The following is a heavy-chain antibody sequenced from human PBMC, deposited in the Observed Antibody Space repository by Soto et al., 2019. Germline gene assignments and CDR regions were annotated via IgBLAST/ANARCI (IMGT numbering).Heavy chain of an antibody. CDR1: GYTFTSYT. CDR3: ASDFRDSLHYDRSGYSY. D-gene: IGHD3-22*01. Sequence: QVRLVQSGAEVKKPGASVKVSCKASGYTFTSYTMHWVRQAPGQRLEWMGWINAGNGNTKYSQKFQGRVTISRGTSARTAYMELSSLRSEDTAVYYCASDFRDSLHYDRSGYSYWGQGTLVTVSS. J-gene: IGHJ4*02. CDR2: INAGNGNT. V-gene: IGHV1-3*01.